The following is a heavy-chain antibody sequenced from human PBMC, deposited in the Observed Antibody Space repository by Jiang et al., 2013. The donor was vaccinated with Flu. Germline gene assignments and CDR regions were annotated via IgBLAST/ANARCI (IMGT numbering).Heavy chain of an antibody. V-gene: IGHV3-15*01. J-gene: IGHJ3*02. CDR2: T. D-gene: IGHD3-22*01. Sequence: TDYAAPVKGRFTISRDDSKNTLYLQMNSLKTEDTAVYYCTTDYPTYYYDSSGGDAFDIWGQGTMVTVSS. CDR3: TTDYPTYYYDSSGGDAFDI.